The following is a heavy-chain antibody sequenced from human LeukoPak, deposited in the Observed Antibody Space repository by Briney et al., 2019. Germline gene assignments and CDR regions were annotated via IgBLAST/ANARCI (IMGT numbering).Heavy chain of an antibody. Sequence: SETLSHTCTVPGGSISGDYWSWMRQPPGKGLEWMGYIYNSGSANYNPSLKSPVTISEDMSINQFSLKLSSVTAADTAVYYCARAGGDTTSSQDLDYWGQGTLVTVSS. V-gene: IGHV4-59*01. CDR2: IYNSGSA. J-gene: IGHJ4*02. D-gene: IGHD6-6*01. CDR1: GGSISGDY. CDR3: ARAGGDTTSSQDLDY.